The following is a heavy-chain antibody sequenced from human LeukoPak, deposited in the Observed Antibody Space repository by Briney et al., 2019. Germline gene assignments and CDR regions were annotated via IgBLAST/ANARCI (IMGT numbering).Heavy chain of an antibody. Sequence: GGSLRLSCSASGFTFSSYGMSWVRQAPGKGLEWISAISGSGGSTYYADSVKGRFTISRDNSKNTLYLQMNSLRAEDTAVYYCAKDGRTVTDYWGQGTLVTVSS. CDR3: AKDGRTVTDY. V-gene: IGHV3-23*01. J-gene: IGHJ4*02. D-gene: IGHD4-17*01. CDR1: GFTFSSYG. CDR2: ISGSGGST.